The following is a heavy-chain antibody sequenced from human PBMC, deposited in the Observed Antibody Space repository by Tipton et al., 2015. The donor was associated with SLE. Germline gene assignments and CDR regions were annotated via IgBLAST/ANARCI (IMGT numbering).Heavy chain of an antibody. CDR1: GFTFDDYA. CDR2: ISGSGGST. CDR3: AKVPWQWLVRGNYYYMDV. V-gene: IGHV3-23*01. J-gene: IGHJ6*03. Sequence: SLRLSCAASGFTFDDYAMHWVRQAPGKGLEWVSGISGSGGSTYYADSVKGRFTISRDNSKNTLYLQMNSLRAEDTAVYYCAKVPWQWLVRGNYYYMDVWGKGTTVTVSS. D-gene: IGHD6-19*01.